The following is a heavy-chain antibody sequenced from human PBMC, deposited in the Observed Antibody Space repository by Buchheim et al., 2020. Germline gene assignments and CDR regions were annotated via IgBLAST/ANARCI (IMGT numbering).Heavy chain of an antibody. CDR1: GFTFSSYA. CDR2: ISGGGGSK. Sequence: EVQLLESGGGLVQPGGSLRLSCAASGFTFSSYAMSWVRQAPGKGLEWVSAISGGGGSKYYADSVKGRFTISRDNSKNTLYLQMNSLRAEDTAVYYCAKDAADYYDSSGYDFGYWGQGTL. D-gene: IGHD3-22*01. CDR3: AKDAADYYDSSGYDFGY. V-gene: IGHV3-23*01. J-gene: IGHJ4*02.